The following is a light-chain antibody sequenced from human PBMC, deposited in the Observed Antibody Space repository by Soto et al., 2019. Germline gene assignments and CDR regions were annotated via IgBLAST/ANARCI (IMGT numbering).Light chain of an antibody. J-gene: IGKJ2*02. CDR2: AAS. CDR1: QGIYSY. Sequence: DIQLTQSPSFLSASVGDRVTITCRASQGIYSYLAWYQQKPGKAPKLLIYAASTLQSGVPPRFSGSGSGTEFTLTISSLQPEDFATYYCQQLNSYPRTFGQGTKVEIK. V-gene: IGKV1-9*01. CDR3: QQLNSYPRT.